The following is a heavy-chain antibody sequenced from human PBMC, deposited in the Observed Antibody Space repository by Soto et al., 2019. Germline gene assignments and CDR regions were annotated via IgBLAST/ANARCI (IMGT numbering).Heavy chain of an antibody. Sequence: ASVKVSCKASGYTFTSYGISWVRQAPGQGLEWMGWISAYNGNTNYAQKLQGRVTMTTDTSTSTAYMELRSLRSDDTAVYYCARDHGIVGATTPDLDYWGQGTLVTVSS. V-gene: IGHV1-18*01. D-gene: IGHD1-26*01. CDR3: ARDHGIVGATTPDLDY. CDR2: ISAYNGNT. CDR1: GYTFTSYG. J-gene: IGHJ4*02.